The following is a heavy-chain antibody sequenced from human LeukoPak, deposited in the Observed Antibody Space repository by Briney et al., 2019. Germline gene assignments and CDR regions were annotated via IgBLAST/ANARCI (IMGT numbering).Heavy chain of an antibody. CDR2: INHSGST. V-gene: IGHV4-4*02. Sequence: SETLSLTCAVSGGSISSSNWWSWVRQPPGKGLEWIGEINHSGSTNYNPSLKSRVTISVDTSKNQFSLKLSSVTAADTAVYYCARYSSGWYLGYFDYWGQGTLVTVSS. D-gene: IGHD6-19*01. CDR1: GGSISSSNW. CDR3: ARYSSGWYLGYFDY. J-gene: IGHJ4*02.